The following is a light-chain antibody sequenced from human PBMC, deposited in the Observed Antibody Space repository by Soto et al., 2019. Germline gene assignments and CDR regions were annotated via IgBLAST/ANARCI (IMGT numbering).Light chain of an antibody. CDR2: GAS. CDR1: QRVSSTY. Sequence: DIVLTQSPGTLSLSPGQRATLSCRASQRVSSTYLGWYQQKPGQAPRLLIYGASNRATGIPDKFSGSGSGTDFTLTINRLEPEDFAVYYCQQYDGSSKTFGQGTKLEI. J-gene: IGKJ2*01. CDR3: QQYDGSSKT. V-gene: IGKV3-20*01.